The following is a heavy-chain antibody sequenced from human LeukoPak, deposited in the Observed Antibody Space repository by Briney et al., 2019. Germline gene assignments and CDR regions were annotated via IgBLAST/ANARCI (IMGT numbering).Heavy chain of an antibody. V-gene: IGHV4-59*08. J-gene: IGHJ4*02. D-gene: IGHD2-2*01. CDR1: GGSNNSYY. Sequence: PSETLSLTCTVSGGSNNSYYWSWIRQPPGKGLEWIGYIYYSGSTNYNPSLKSRVTISVDTSKNQFSLKLSSVTAADTAVYYCARDCSSTSCLDYWGQGTLVTVSS. CDR2: IYYSGST. CDR3: ARDCSSTSCLDY.